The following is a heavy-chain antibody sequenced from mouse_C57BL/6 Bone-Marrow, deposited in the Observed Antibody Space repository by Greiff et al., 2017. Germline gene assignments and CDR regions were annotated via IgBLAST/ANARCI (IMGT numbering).Heavy chain of an antibody. V-gene: IGHV1-64*01. CDR2: IHPNSGST. J-gene: IGHJ3*01. D-gene: IGHD4-1*01. CDR1: GYTFTSYW. CDR3: GTGTDWFAY. Sequence: VQLQQPGAELVKPGASVKLSCKASGYTFTSYWMHWVKQRPGQGLEWIGMIHPNSGSTNYNEKFKSKATLTVDKSSSTAYMQLSSLTSEDSAVYYCGTGTDWFAYWGQGTLVTVSA.